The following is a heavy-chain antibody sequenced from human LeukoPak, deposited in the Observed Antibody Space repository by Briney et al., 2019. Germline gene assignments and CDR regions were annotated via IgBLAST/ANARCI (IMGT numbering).Heavy chain of an antibody. J-gene: IGHJ4*02. V-gene: IGHV3-23*01. D-gene: IGHD2-2*01. CDR2: ISGSGGST. CDR3: ATERACSSTSCPYYFDY. Sequence: GGSLRLSCAASGFTFSSYAMSWVRQAPGKGLEWVSAISGSGGSTYYADSVKGRFTISRDNSKNTLYLQMNSLRAEDTAVYYCATERACSSTSCPYYFDYWGQGTLVTVSP. CDR1: GFTFSSYA.